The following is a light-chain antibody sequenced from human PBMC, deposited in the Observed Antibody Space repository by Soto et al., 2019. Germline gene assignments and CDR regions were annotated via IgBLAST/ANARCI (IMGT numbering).Light chain of an antibody. CDR1: QSVSSSY. V-gene: IGKV3-20*01. CDR3: QQYGSSPFS. J-gene: IGKJ3*01. CDR2: GAS. Sequence: EIVLTQSPGTLSLSPGERATLSCRASQSVSSSYLAWYQQKPGQAPRLLIYGASSRATGIPDRFSGSGSGTDFTLTISCLEPEDFAVYYCQQYGSSPFSFGPGTKVDIK.